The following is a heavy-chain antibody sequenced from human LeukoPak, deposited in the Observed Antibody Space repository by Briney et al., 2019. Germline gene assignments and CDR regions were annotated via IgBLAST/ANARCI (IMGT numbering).Heavy chain of an antibody. CDR3: AKFSPGDYGSGSYSTHDY. D-gene: IGHD3-10*01. Sequence: GGSLRLSCAASGFTFSSYAMSWVRQAPGKGLEWVSAISGSGGSTYYADSVKGRFTISRDNSKNTLYLQMNSLRAEDTAVYYCAKFSPGDYGSGSYSTHDYWGQGTLVTVSS. CDR2: ISGSGGST. CDR1: GFTFSSYA. V-gene: IGHV3-23*01. J-gene: IGHJ4*02.